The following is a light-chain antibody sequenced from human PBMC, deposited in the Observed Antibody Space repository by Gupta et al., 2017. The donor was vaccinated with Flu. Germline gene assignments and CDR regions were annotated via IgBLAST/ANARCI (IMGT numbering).Light chain of an antibody. CDR1: QTVARY. J-gene: IGKJ4*01. V-gene: IGKV1-39*01. CDR2: AAS. CDR3: QQTNNTPIT. Sequence: DIQLTQSPSSLSASIGDRVTITCRTSQTVARYLNWYQQKPGKAPKLLIYAASTLQTGVPSRFSGSGSGTDFTLTISSLQPEEFAIYYCQQTNNTPITFGGGTKVDIK.